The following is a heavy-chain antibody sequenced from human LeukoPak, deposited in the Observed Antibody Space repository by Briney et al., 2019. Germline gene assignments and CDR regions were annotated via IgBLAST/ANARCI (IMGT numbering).Heavy chain of an antibody. V-gene: IGHV4-39*07. CDR1: GGSISSSSYY. Sequence: SETLSLTCTVSGGSISSSSYYWGWIRQPPGKGLEWIGSIYYSGSTYYNPSLKSRVTISGDTSKNQFSLKLSSVTAADTAVYYCARGQGLLYKFDYRGQGTLVTVSS. J-gene: IGHJ4*02. CDR2: IYYSGST. D-gene: IGHD2-2*02. CDR3: ARGQGLLYKFDY.